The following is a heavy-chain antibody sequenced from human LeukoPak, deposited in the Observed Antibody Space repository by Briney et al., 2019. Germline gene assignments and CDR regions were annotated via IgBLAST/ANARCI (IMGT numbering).Heavy chain of an antibody. CDR1: GFTFSSYA. CDR3: ASGYSSSWYGDY. Sequence: GGSLGLSCAASGFTFSSYAMHWVRQAPGKGLEWVAVISYDESNKYYADSVKGRFTISRDNSKNTLYLQMNSLRAEDTAVYYCASGYSSSWYGDYWGQGTLVTVSS. D-gene: IGHD6-13*01. J-gene: IGHJ4*02. V-gene: IGHV3-30-3*01. CDR2: ISYDESNK.